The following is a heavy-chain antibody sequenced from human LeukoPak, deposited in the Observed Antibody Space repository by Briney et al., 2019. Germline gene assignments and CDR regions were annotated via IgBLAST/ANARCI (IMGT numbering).Heavy chain of an antibody. V-gene: IGHV3-23*01. D-gene: IGHD2-2*01. Sequence: GGSLRLSCAASGFTFSSYAMSWVRQAPGKGLEWVSAISGSGGSTYYADSVKGRFTISRDNSKNTLYLQMNSLGAEDTAVYYCARPVGYCSSTSCYAFDYWGQGTLVTVSS. CDR1: GFTFSSYA. CDR3: ARPVGYCSSTSCYAFDY. CDR2: ISGSGGST. J-gene: IGHJ4*02.